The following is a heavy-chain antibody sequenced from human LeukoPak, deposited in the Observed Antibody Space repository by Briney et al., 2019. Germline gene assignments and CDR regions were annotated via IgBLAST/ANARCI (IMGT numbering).Heavy chain of an antibody. Sequence: ASVKVSCKASGYTFTSHDINWVRQASGQGLEWMTWINPDTGDKGYARKFQDRVTITTDTSISTAYMELSSLSSEDTAVYFCARTTSMTASGYDYWGQGTLVTVSS. CDR3: ARTTSMTASGYDY. CDR1: GYTFTSHD. D-gene: IGHD2-21*02. J-gene: IGHJ4*02. V-gene: IGHV1-8*03. CDR2: INPDTGDK.